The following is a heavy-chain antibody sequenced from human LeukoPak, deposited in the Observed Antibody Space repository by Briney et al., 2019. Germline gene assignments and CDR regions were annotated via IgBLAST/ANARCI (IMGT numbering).Heavy chain of an antibody. CDR2: MNPNSGNT. CDR3: ARVGYCSSTSCRLYYYYYMDV. V-gene: IGHV1-8*03. J-gene: IGHJ6*03. CDR1: GYTFTSYD. D-gene: IGHD2-2*03. Sequence: VKVSCKASGYTFTSYDINWVRQATGQGLEWMGWMNPNSGNTGYAQKFQGRVTITRNTSISTAYMELSSLRSEDTAVYYCARVGYCSSTSCRLYYYYYMDVWGKGTTVTVSS.